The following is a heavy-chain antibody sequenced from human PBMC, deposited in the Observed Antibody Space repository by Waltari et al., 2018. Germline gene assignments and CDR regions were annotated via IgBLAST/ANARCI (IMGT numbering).Heavy chain of an antibody. V-gene: IGHV1-24*01. Sequence: VQLVQSGAGVKKPGASVKVARQVAGSTLTELTMHWVRQAPGKGLEWMGGFDPEDGETIYAQKCQGRGTMTENTSTDTAYMELSSLRSEDTAVYYCATAPPGSGYSFDYWGQGTLVTVSS. CDR3: ATAPPGSGYSFDY. CDR2: FDPEDGET. D-gene: IGHD3-22*01. CDR1: GSTLTELT. J-gene: IGHJ4*02.